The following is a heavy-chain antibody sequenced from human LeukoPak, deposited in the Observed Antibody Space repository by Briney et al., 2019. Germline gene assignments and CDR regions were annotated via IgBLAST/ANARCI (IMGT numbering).Heavy chain of an antibody. CDR2: ITSSGTYI. Sequence: GGSLRLSCATSGFTFNNYNMNWVRQAPGRALEWVSSITSSGTYIYYADSVKGRFTISRDNAKNSLYLQMNSLRAEDTAVYYCARGARGNYEVYFDYWGQGTLVTVSS. D-gene: IGHD4-11*01. CDR1: GFTFNNYN. CDR3: ARGARGNYEVYFDY. V-gene: IGHV3-21*01. J-gene: IGHJ4*02.